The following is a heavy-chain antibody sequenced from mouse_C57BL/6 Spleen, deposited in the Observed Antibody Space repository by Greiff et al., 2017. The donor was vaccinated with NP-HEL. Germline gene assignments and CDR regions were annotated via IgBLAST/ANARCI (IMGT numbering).Heavy chain of an antibody. CDR3: VYRAWFAY. V-gene: IGHV1-15*01. J-gene: IGHJ3*01. Sequence: VKLQQSGAELVRPGASVTLSCKASGYTFTDYEMHWVKQTPVHGLEWSGAIDPETGGTAYNQKFKGKAILTADKSSSTAYMELRSLTSEDSAVYYCVYRAWFAYWGQGTLVTVSA. D-gene: IGHD2-1*01. CDR2: IDPETGGT. CDR1: GYTFTDYE.